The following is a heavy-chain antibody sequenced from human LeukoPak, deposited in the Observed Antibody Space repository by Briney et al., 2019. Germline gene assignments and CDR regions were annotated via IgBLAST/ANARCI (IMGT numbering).Heavy chain of an antibody. CDR1: GASIRSGDYY. V-gene: IGHV4-30-4*01. CDR2: MYDSAST. D-gene: IGHD2-15*01. Sequence: SQTLSLTCTVSGASIRSGDYYWSWIRQPPGNGLEWIGYMYDSASTYYNPSLKSRITISVDTSENRVSLELSSVTATDTAVYYCARDCSGGSCYGAFDIWGQGTMVTVSS. CDR3: ARDCSGGSCYGAFDI. J-gene: IGHJ3*02.